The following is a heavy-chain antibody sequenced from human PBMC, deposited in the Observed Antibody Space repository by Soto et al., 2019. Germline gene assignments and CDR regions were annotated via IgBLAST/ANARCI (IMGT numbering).Heavy chain of an antibody. CDR2: IYDSGST. Sequence: QLQLQESGSGLVRPSQTLSLTCAVSGDSISRGGYSWTWIRQPPGKALEWIGNIYDSGSTSYNPSLKSRVTISVDTSKNQFSLRLTSVTAADTAVYFCARGSSSYYDYGMYVWGQGTTVTVSS. D-gene: IGHD6-6*01. CDR3: ARGSSSYYDYGMYV. CDR1: GDSISRGGYS. V-gene: IGHV4-30-2*01. J-gene: IGHJ6*02.